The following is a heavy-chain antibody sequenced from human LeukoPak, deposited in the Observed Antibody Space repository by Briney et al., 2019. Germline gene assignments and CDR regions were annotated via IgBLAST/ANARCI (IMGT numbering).Heavy chain of an antibody. CDR3: ARGVSSAIDW. CDR2: INGDGRDT. CDR1: DFSFSTYW. V-gene: IGHV3-7*01. Sequence: GGSLRLSCAASDFSFSTYWMNWVRQAPGKGLEWVANINGDGRDTYYVGSVRGRFTISRDDADNSLYLQMNSLRGDDTAVYYCARGVSSAIDWWGQGTLVTVSS. J-gene: IGHJ4*02. D-gene: IGHD3-22*01.